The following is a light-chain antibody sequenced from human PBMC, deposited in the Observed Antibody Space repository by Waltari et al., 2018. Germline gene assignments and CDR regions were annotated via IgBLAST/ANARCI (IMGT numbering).Light chain of an antibody. Sequence: DILMTQYPDSLAVSRGERATINCKSSQSVLYSSDNRNYSARYQQKPGQPPNRLIYWASPRESGVPDRFSGSGSGTDFTLTISSLQAEDVAVYYCQQYYITPLSFGGGTKVEIK. CDR3: QQYYITPLS. CDR2: WAS. J-gene: IGKJ4*01. CDR1: QSVLYSSDNRNY. V-gene: IGKV4-1*01.